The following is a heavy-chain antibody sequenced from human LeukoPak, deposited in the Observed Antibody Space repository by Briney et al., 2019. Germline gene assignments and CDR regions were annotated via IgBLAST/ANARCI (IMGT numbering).Heavy chain of an antibody. J-gene: IGHJ4*02. V-gene: IGHV3-30*02. Sequence: GGSLGLSCRASGFTFSSYDMHWVRQAPGKGLEWVAFIRYDGSAEYYVDSVKGRFTISRDNSRNTLYLQMSSLRAEDTAVYYCAKGRDYFFDYWGQGTLVTVSS. CDR1: GFTFSSYD. CDR3: AKGRDYFFDY. CDR2: IRYDGSAE.